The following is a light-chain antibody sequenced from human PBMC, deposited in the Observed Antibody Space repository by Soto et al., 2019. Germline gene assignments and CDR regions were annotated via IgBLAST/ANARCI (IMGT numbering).Light chain of an antibody. CDR3: SSYVDSSTVV. V-gene: IGLV2-14*03. CDR1: SSDVGGHNY. J-gene: IGLJ2*01. CDR2: NVD. Sequence: QSVLTQVASVSASPGQSITISCTGTSSDVGGHNYVSWYQQHPGNAPKLMIYNVDYRPSGVSNRFSGSKSGNTASLTISGLQADDEAYYYCSSYVDSSTVVFGGGTKVTVL.